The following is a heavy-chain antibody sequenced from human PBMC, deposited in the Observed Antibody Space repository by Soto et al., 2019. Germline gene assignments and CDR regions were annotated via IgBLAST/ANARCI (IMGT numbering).Heavy chain of an antibody. Sequence: SSETLSLTCTVSGGSISSGGYYWSWIRQHPGKGLEWVGYIYYSGSTYYNPSLKSRVTISVDTSKNQFSLKLSSVTAADTAVYYCARGAGCGGDSYRYYFDYWGQGTLVTVSS. V-gene: IGHV4-31*03. CDR2: IYYSGST. J-gene: IGHJ4*02. CDR3: ARGAGCGGDSYRYYFDY. D-gene: IGHD2-21*02. CDR1: GGSISSGGYY.